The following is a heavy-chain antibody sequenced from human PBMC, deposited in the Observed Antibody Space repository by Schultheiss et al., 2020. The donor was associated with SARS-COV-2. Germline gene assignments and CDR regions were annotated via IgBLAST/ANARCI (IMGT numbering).Heavy chain of an antibody. CDR2: ISSSGSTI. CDR3: ARSSVYDFWSGYYRGAFDI. Sequence: GESLKISCAASGFTFSDYYMSWIRQAPGKGLEWVSYISSSGSTIYYADSVKGRFTISRDNAKNSLYLQMNSLRAEDTAVYYCARSSVYDFWSGYYRGAFDIWGQGTMVTVSS. V-gene: IGHV3-11*04. CDR1: GFTFSDYY. J-gene: IGHJ3*02. D-gene: IGHD3-3*01.